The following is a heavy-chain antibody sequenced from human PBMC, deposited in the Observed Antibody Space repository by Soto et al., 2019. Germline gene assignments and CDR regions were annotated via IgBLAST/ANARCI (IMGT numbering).Heavy chain of an antibody. CDR1: GYTLTELS. Sequence: ASVKVSCKVSGYTLTELSMHWVRQAPGKGLEWMGGFDPEDGETIYAQKFQGRVTMTEDTSTDTAYMELSSLRSEDTAVYYCAKSLIAVAGPDYWGQGTLVTVSS. CDR3: AKSLIAVAGPDY. V-gene: IGHV1-24*01. J-gene: IGHJ4*02. CDR2: FDPEDGET. D-gene: IGHD6-19*01.